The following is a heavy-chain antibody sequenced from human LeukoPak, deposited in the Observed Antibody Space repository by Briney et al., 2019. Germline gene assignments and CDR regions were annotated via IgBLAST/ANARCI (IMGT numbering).Heavy chain of an antibody. CDR3: ATVLSGSYLGSYAFDI. CDR2: INPNSGGT. D-gene: IGHD1-26*01. J-gene: IGHJ3*02. CDR1: GYTFTDYY. Sequence: ASVKVSCKASGYTFTDYYMQWVRQAPGQGLEWMGWINPNSGGTHYVQRFQGWVTMTRDTSISTAYMELSSLRSEDTAVYYCATVLSGSYLGSYAFDIWGQGTMVTVSS. V-gene: IGHV1-2*04.